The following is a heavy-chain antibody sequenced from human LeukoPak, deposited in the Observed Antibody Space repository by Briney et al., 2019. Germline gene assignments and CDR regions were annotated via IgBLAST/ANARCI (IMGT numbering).Heavy chain of an antibody. CDR1: GYTFTSYD. V-gene: IGHV1-8*01. J-gene: IGHJ4*02. CDR3: ARGLRRGANFDY. D-gene: IGHD5-12*01. Sequence: ASVKVSCKASGYTFTSYDINWVRQATGQGLEWMGWMNPNSGNTGYAQKFQGRVTMTRNTSISTAYMELSSLRSEDTAVYYCARGLRRGANFDYWGQGTLVTVSS. CDR2: MNPNSGNT.